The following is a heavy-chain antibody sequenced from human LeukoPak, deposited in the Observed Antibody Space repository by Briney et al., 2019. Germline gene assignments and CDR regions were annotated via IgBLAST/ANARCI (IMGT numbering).Heavy chain of an antibody. CDR2: IRRKAHGGTT. CDR3: TRATYYYDNSGYFHFDS. V-gene: IGHV3-49*04. D-gene: IGHD3-22*01. CDR1: GFTFSSYG. Sequence: GGSLRLSCAASGFTFSSYGMSWVRQAPGEGLKWVSFIRRKAHGGTTEYAASVKGRFSSSRDDSKSIAYLQMNSLKTEDTAVYFCTRATYYYDNSGYFHFDSWGQGSLVTVSS. J-gene: IGHJ4*02.